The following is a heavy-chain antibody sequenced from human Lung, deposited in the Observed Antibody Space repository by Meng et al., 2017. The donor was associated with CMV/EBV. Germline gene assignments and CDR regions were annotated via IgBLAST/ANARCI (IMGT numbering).Heavy chain of an antibody. V-gene: IGHV3-30*02. Sequence: GESXKISCVESGFTFSRYGMHWVRQAPGKGLEWVAFVRNDGSKKYYADSVKGRFTISRDNSKNTLYLQMNSLRSEDTAVYFCAKDDDSAGYYFAYYWGHGTXVTVSS. CDR3: AKDDDSAGYYFAYY. CDR1: GFTFSRYG. CDR2: VRNDGSKK. J-gene: IGHJ4*01. D-gene: IGHD3-9*01.